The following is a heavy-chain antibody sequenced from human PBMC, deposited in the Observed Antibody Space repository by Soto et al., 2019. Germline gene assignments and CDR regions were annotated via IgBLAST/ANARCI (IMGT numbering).Heavy chain of an antibody. V-gene: IGHV3-48*03. CDR2: ISGSGYTSDAGPTI. CDR1: GFTFSSYE. CDR3: ARVSQSFIEYFQH. J-gene: IGHJ1*01. D-gene: IGHD3-16*02. Sequence: GGSLRLSCAASGFTFSSYEMIWVRQAPGKGLEWVSYISGSGYTSDAGPTIHYADSVKGRFTISRNNAKNSLYLQMNSLRVEDTAVYYCARVSQSFIEYFQHWGQGTLVTVSS.